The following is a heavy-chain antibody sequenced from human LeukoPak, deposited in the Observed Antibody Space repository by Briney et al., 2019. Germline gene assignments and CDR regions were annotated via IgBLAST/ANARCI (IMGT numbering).Heavy chain of an antibody. CDR2: ISAYNGNT. Sequence: ASVKVSCKASGYTFTSYGISWVRQAPGQGLEWMGWISAYNGNTNSAQTLQGRVTMTTDTSTSTAYMELRSLRSDDTAVYYCARDDALVPTGSFDYWGQGTLVTVSS. CDR3: ARDDALVPTGSFDY. J-gene: IGHJ4*02. V-gene: IGHV1-18*01. D-gene: IGHD5-12*01. CDR1: GYTFTSYG.